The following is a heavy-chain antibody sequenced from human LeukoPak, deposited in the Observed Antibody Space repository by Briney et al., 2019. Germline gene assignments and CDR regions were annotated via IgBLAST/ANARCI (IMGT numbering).Heavy chain of an antibody. V-gene: IGHV4-59*01. D-gene: IGHD5-24*01. CDR3: AGRDGYSYTMDV. Sequence: SETLSLTCTVSGGSISNYYWSWIRQPPGKGLEWIGYIYYSGSTNYNPSLKSRVTISVDTSKNQFSLKLSSVTAADTAVYYCAGRDGYSYTMDVWGKGTTVTVSS. CDR1: GGSISNYY. CDR2: IYYSGST. J-gene: IGHJ6*03.